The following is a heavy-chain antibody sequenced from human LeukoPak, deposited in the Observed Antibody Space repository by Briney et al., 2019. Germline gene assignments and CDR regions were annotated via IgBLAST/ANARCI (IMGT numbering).Heavy chain of an antibody. CDR2: INPNSGDT. V-gene: IGHV1-2*02. D-gene: IGHD3-9*01. Sequence: ASVKVSCKASGYTFTGYYMHWVRQAPGQGLEWMGWINPNSGDTKYAKKFQGRVTMTRDTSTSTGYMELSSLRSDDTAVYYCARKYDILTGNDNWFNPWGQGTLVTVSS. CDR3: ARKYDILTGNDNWFNP. CDR1: GYTFTGYY. J-gene: IGHJ5*02.